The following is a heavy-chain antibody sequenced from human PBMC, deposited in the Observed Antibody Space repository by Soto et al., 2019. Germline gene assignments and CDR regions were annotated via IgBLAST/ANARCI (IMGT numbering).Heavy chain of an antibody. D-gene: IGHD6-13*01. J-gene: IGHJ4*02. Sequence: GGSLRLSCAASGFTFISYAMSWVRQAPGKGLEWVSAISGSGGSTYYADSVKGRFTISRDNSKNTLYLQMNSLRAEDTAVYYCAKEGEMYSPSGYYFDYWGQGTPVTVS. V-gene: IGHV3-23*01. CDR3: AKEGEMYSPSGYYFDY. CDR1: GFTFISYA. CDR2: ISGSGGST.